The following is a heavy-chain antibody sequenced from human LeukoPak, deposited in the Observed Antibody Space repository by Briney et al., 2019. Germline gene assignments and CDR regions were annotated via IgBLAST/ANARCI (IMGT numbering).Heavy chain of an antibody. CDR3: ARGFGYNYGYGWFDP. CDR1: GFTFSSYL. D-gene: IGHD5-18*01. Sequence: GGSLRLSCAASGFTFSSYLMHWVRQVPGKGLVWVSRIKSDVSSTSYADSVKGRFTISRDNAKNTLYLQMNSLRAEDTAVYYCARGFGYNYGYGWFDPWGQGTLVTVSS. V-gene: IGHV3-74*01. CDR2: IKSDVSST. J-gene: IGHJ5*02.